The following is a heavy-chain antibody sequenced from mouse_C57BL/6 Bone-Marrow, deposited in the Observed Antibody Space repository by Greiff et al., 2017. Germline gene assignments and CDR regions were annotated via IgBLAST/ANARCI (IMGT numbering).Heavy chain of an antibody. Sequence: QVQLQQPGAELVKPGASVKLSCKASGYTFTSSWMHWVKQRPGQGLEWIGMIHPSSGSTNYNEKFKSKDTLTVDKSSSTAYMQLSSLTAEDSAVYYGSRQVWLLLYYVDYWGQGTTLTVSS. V-gene: IGHV1-64*01. CDR1: GYTFTSSW. J-gene: IGHJ2*01. CDR3: SRQVWLLLYYVDY. CDR2: IHPSSGST. D-gene: IGHD1-1*02.